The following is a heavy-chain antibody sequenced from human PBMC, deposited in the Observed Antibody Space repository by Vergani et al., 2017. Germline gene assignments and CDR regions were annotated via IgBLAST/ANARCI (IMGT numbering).Heavy chain of an antibody. CDR3: ARLSFYDFWSGTVFDY. CDR1: GYSFTSYW. Sequence: EVQLVQSGAEVKKPGESLKISCKGSGYSFTSYWIGWVRQMPGKGLEWMGIIYPGDSDTRYSPSFQGQVTISADKSISTAYLQWSSLKASDTAMYYCARLSFYDFWSGTVFDYWGQGTLVTVSS. V-gene: IGHV5-51*01. CDR2: IYPGDSDT. J-gene: IGHJ4*02. D-gene: IGHD3-3*01.